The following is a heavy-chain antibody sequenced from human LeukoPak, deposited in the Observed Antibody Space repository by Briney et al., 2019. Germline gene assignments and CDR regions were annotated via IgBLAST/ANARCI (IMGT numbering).Heavy chain of an antibody. V-gene: IGHV4-39*01. CDR2: IYYGGST. CDR3: AGPDYYSMDV. CDR1: GGSISSSSYY. J-gene: IGHJ6*03. Sequence: SETLSLTCTVSGGSISSSSYYWAWIRQPPGKGLEWIGSIYYGGSTYYTPSLRSRVTISVDTSKNQFSLKLSSVTAADTAVYYCAGPDYYSMDVWGEGTTVTISS.